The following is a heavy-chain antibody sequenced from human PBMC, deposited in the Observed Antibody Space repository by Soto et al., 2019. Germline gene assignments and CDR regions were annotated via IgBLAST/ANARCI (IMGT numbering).Heavy chain of an antibody. CDR3: ARSSYYYDSSGYYYIHYYYGMDV. Sequence: QVQLVQSGAEVKKPGASVKVSCKASGYTFTSYAMHWVRQAPGQRLEWMGWINAGNGNTKYSQKFQGRVTITRDTSASTAYMELSSLRSEDTAVYYCARSSYYYDSSGYYYIHYYYGMDVWGQGTTVTVSS. V-gene: IGHV1-3*01. CDR1: GYTFTSYA. D-gene: IGHD3-22*01. CDR2: INAGNGNT. J-gene: IGHJ6*02.